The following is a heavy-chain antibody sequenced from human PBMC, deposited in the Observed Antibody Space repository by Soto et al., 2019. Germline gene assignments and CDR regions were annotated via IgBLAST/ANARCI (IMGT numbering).Heavy chain of an antibody. D-gene: IGHD3-10*01. CDR3: ARAYYYGSGSYLGDWFDP. V-gene: IGHV4-31*03. J-gene: IGHJ5*02. CDR2: IYYSGST. CDR1: GGSISSGGYY. Sequence: QVQLQESGPGLVKPSQTLSLTCTVSGGSISSGGYYWSWIRQHPGKGLEWIGYIYYSGSTYYNPALKSRVTISVDTSKNQFSLQLSSVTAADTAVYYCARAYYYGSGSYLGDWFDPWGQGTLVTVSS.